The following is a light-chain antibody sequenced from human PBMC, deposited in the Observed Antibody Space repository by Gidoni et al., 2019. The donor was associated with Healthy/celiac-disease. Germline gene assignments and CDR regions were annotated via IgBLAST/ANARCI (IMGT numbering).Light chain of an antibody. CDR1: QSVLYSYNHKNY. Sequence: DIVMTQSPDSLAVSLGERATINCKSSQSVLYSYNHKNYLAWYQQKPGQPPKLLIYWASTRESGVPDRFSGSGSGTDFTLTISSLQAEDVAVYYCQQYYSTPWTFGQGTKVEIK. J-gene: IGKJ1*01. CDR3: QQYYSTPWT. CDR2: WAS. V-gene: IGKV4-1*01.